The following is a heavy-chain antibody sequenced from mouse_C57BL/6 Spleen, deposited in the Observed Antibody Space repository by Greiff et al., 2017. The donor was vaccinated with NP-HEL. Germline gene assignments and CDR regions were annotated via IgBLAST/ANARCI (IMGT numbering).Heavy chain of an antibody. CDR3: ARMDYYGSSYVAWFAY. D-gene: IGHD1-1*01. Sequence: LKESGPGILQSSQTLSLTCSFSGFSLSTSGMGVSWIRQPSGKGLEWLAHIYWDDDKRYNPSLKSRLTISKDTSRNQVFLKITSVDTADTATYYCARMDYYGSSYVAWFAYWGQGTLVTVSA. CDR2: IYWDDDK. V-gene: IGHV8-12*01. CDR1: GFSLSTSGMG. J-gene: IGHJ3*01.